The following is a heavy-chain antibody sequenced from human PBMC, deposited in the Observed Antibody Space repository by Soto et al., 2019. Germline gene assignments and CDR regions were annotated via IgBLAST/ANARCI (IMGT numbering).Heavy chain of an antibody. CDR1: GFTVSSNY. Sequence: HPGGSLRLSCAASGFTVSSNYMSWVRQAPGKGLEWVSVIYSGGSTYYADSVKGRFTISRDNSKNTLYLQMNSLRAEDTAVYYCARVYYYDSSGYYYGGFWAFDIWGQGTMVTVSS. V-gene: IGHV3-53*01. J-gene: IGHJ3*02. D-gene: IGHD3-22*01. CDR3: ARVYYYDSSGYYYGGFWAFDI. CDR2: IYSGGST.